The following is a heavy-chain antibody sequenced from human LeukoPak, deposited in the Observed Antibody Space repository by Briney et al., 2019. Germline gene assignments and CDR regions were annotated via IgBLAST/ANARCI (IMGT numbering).Heavy chain of an antibody. J-gene: IGHJ4*02. CDR2: ISGSGCTT. CDR3: ANREIVGASRYFDY. CDR1: GFTFSSYA. Sequence: PGGSLRLSCAASGFTFSSYAMSWVRQAPGKGLEWVSGISGSGCTTYYSDAVKGRFTICRDHSKNTMYLPMNTLSAEDTAVYYCANREIVGASRYFDYWGQGTLVSVSS. D-gene: IGHD1-26*01. V-gene: IGHV3-23*01.